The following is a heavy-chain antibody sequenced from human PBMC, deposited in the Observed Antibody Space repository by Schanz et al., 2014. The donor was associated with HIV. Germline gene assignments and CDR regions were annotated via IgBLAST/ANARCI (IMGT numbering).Heavy chain of an antibody. CDR3: AKIRRLLTRWDWFDP. CDR2: ISWNNLNL. D-gene: IGHD6-25*01. Sequence: EVQLVESGGGLVQPGRSLRLSCAASGFTSDEYPMHWVRQAPGKGLEWVSGISWNNLNLAYADSVKGRFTISRDNSKNTLYLQMNRLRAEDTAVYYCAKIRRLLTRWDWFDPWGQGTLVTVSS. V-gene: IGHV3-9*02. J-gene: IGHJ5*02. CDR1: GFTSDEYP.